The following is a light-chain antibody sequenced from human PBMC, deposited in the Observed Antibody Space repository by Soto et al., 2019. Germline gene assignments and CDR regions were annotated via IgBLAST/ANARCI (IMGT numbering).Light chain of an antibody. CDR1: SSDVGGYNY. CDR2: EVR. Sequence: QSALTQPPSASGSPGQSVTISCTGSSSDVGGYNYVSWYQQHPGKAPKLVIYEVRKLPSGVPDRFSGSKSRNTASLTVSGLQAEDEADYYCISYTGTNNFGVFGPGTKLTVL. V-gene: IGLV2-8*01. J-gene: IGLJ1*01. CDR3: ISYTGTNNFGV.